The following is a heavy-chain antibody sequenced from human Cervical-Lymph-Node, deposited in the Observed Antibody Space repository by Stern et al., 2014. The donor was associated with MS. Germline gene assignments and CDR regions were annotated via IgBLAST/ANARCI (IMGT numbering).Heavy chain of an antibody. CDR1: GGTFSRYA. Sequence: QVQLVQSGAEVKKAGSSVKVYCKASGGTFSRYAVTWVRQAPGQGLEWMGEIIPMFGAANYAQKFQGRVTITADESTNTAYMEVSSLRSDDTAIYYCARLPQLVDHRDYWWGQGSLVTVSS. J-gene: IGHJ4*02. V-gene: IGHV1-69*01. CDR2: IIPMFGAA. D-gene: IGHD4-17*01. CDR3: ARLPQLVDHRDYW.